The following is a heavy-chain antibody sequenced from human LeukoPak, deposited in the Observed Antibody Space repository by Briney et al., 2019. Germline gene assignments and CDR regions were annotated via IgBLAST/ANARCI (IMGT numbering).Heavy chain of an antibody. CDR1: GFTFSSYS. J-gene: IGHJ6*02. CDR2: ISSSSSTI. CDR3: ARDRDDYRIGFGYYYYGMDV. Sequence: GGSLRLSRAASGFTFSSYSMNWVRQAPGKGLEWVSYISSSSSTIYYADSVKGRFTISRDNAKNSLYLQMNSLRDEDTAVYYCARDRDDYRIGFGYYYYGMDVWGQGTTVTVSS. V-gene: IGHV3-48*02. D-gene: IGHD4-11*01.